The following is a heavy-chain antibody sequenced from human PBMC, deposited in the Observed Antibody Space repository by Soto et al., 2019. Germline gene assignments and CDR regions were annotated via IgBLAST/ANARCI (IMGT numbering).Heavy chain of an antibody. J-gene: IGHJ4*02. CDR3: ASHEAYVDIVAKGKEWAPTRV. V-gene: IGHV3-23*01. D-gene: IGHD5-12*01. CDR2: ISGSGGST. CDR1: GFTFSSYA. Sequence: EVQLLESGGGLVQPGGSLRLSCAASGFTFSSYAMSWVRQAPGKGLEWVSAISGSGGSTYYADSVKGRFTISRDNSKNTLYLQMNSLRAEDTAVYYCASHEAYVDIVAKGKEWAPTRVWGQGTLVTVSS.